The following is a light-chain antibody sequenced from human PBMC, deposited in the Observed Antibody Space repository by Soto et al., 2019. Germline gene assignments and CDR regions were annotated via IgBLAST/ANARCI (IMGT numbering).Light chain of an antibody. CDR2: GAS. CDR3: QQYVSWT. J-gene: IGKJ1*01. CDR1: QSISSNY. Sequence: EIVLTQSPGTLSVSPGERATLSCRASQSISSNYLAWYQQKPGQAPRILIYGASSRATGIPDRFSGSGSGTDFTLTISRLEPEDVAIYYCQQYVSWTFGQGTKVEIK. V-gene: IGKV3-20*01.